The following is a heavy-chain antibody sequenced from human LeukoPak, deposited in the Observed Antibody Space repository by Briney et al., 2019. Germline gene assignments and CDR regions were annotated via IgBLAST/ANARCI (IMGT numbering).Heavy chain of an antibody. Sequence: GGSLRLSCAASGFTVSSNYMSWVRQAPGKGLEWVSVIYSGGSTYYSDSVKGRFTISRDNSKNTLYLQMDSLRAEDTAVYYCARVDSSGWSIGYFYDAFDIWGQGTMVTVSS. D-gene: IGHD6-19*01. CDR1: GFTVSSNY. CDR2: IYSGGST. CDR3: ARVDSSGWSIGYFYDAFDI. V-gene: IGHV3-53*01. J-gene: IGHJ3*02.